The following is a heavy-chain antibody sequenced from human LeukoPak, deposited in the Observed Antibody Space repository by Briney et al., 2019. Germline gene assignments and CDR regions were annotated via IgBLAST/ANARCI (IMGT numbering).Heavy chain of an antibody. J-gene: IGHJ6*03. V-gene: IGHV1-2*02. Sequence: ASVKVSCKASGYTFTGYYMHWVRQAPGQGLEWMGWINPNSGGTNYAQKFQGRVTMTRDTSISTAYMELSRLRSDDTAVYYCARVSASFRGDYYFMDVWGKGTTVTVSS. D-gene: IGHD2/OR15-2a*01. CDR2: INPNSGGT. CDR3: ARVSASFRGDYYFMDV. CDR1: GYTFTGYY.